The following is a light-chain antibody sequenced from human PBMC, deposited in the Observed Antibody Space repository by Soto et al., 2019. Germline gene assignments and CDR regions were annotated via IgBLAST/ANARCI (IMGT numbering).Light chain of an antibody. CDR3: QSYDSSLRGV. V-gene: IGLV1-40*01. CDR2: GNS. Sequence: QSVLTQPPSVSGAPGQRVTISCTWSSSNIGAGYDVHWYQQLPGTVPKLLIYGNSNRPSGVPDRFSGSKSGTSASLAITGLQAEDEADYYCQSYDSSLRGVFGPGTKVTVL. CDR1: SSNIGAGYD. J-gene: IGLJ1*01.